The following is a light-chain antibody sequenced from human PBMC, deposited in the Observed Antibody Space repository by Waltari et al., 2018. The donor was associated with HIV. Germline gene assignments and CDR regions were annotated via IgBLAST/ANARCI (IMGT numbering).Light chain of an antibody. V-gene: IGLV2-14*03. CDR3: SSYTTTFI. CDR2: DVS. Sequence: QSALTQPASMSGSPGQSITISCAGPTSDIGPSHSVSWHQQHTDRAPKLIIYDVSYRPSGVDSRFSGSKSGNTASLTISDLRSDDEAVYYCSSYTTTFIFGAGTKVDVL. J-gene: IGLJ2*01. CDR1: TSDIGPSHS.